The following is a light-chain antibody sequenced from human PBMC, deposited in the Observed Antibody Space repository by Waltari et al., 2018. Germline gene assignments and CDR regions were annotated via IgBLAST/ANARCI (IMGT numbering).Light chain of an antibody. V-gene: IGKV1-33*01. CDR3: QQCENLPLT. J-gene: IGKJ4*01. Sequence: DIQMTQSPSSLPASVADRVTITCQASQYIGNYLNWYQQKPGKAPNLLIYDASNLEKGVSSRFSGSRSGTDFTLTISSLQPEDVATYYCQQCENLPLTFGGGTKVEIK. CDR1: QYIGNY. CDR2: DAS.